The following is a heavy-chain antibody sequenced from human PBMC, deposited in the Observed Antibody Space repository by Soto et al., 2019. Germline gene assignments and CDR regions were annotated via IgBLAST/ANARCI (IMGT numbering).Heavy chain of an antibody. CDR3: AEESSSSSWYYFDY. J-gene: IGHJ4*02. Sequence: SVKVSCKASGGTFSSYTISWVRQAPGQGLEWMGRIIPILGIANYAQKFQGRVTITADKSTSTAYMELSSLRSEDTAVYYCAEESSSSSWYYFDYWGQGTLVTVSS. CDR1: GGTFSSYT. D-gene: IGHD6-13*01. CDR2: IIPILGIA. V-gene: IGHV1-69*02.